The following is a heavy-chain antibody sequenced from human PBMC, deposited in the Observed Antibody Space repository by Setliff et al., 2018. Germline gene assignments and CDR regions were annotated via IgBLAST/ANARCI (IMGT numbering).Heavy chain of an antibody. CDR2: ISGSGGST. D-gene: IGHD1-26*01. Sequence: GGSLRLSCAVSGFTFSGSAVHWVRQASGKGLEWVSSISGSGGSTYYADSVKGRFTISRDNSNNALYLQMNSLRAEDTAIYYCAKGGYSGSHYFDYWGQGTLVTVSS. V-gene: IGHV3-23*01. J-gene: IGHJ4*02. CDR1: GFTFSGSA. CDR3: AKGGYSGSHYFDY.